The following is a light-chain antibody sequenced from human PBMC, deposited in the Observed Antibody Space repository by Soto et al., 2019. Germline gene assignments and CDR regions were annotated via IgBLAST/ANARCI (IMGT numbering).Light chain of an antibody. J-gene: IGKJ4*01. CDR2: GAS. V-gene: IGKV3-20*01. Sequence: EIVLTQSPGTLSLSPGERATLSCRASQSVSSSYLAWYQQKPGQAPRLLIYGASSRATGIPDWFSGSGSGTDFTLTISRLETEDFAVHYCQQYGSSPLTFGGGTKVEIK. CDR1: QSVSSSY. CDR3: QQYGSSPLT.